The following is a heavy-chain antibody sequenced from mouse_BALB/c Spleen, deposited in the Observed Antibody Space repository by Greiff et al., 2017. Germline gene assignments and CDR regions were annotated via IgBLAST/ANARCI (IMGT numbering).Heavy chain of an antibody. V-gene: IGHV1-54*03. Sequence: VMLVESGAELVRPGTSVKVSCKASGYAFTNYLIEWVKQRPGQGLEWIGVINPGSGGTNYNEKFKGKATLTADKSSSTAYMQLSSLTSDDSAVYFCARSGGLRRFAYWGQGTLVTVAA. CDR3: ARSGGLRRFAY. CDR2: INPGSGGT. J-gene: IGHJ3*01. CDR1: GYAFTNYL. D-gene: IGHD2-4*01.